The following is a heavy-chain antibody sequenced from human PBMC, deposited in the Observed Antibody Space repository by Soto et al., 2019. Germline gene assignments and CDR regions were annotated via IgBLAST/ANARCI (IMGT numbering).Heavy chain of an antibody. CDR2: ISTDASST. Sequence: EVQLVESGGGLVQHGGSLRLSCAASGFTISSYWMHWVRQAPGKGLVWVSSISTDASSTSYADPVKGRFTISRDNAKNALYLQMHSVRAEDTAVYYCARLPNKSPQNWGQGTLV. CDR1: GFTISSYW. CDR3: ARLPNKSPQN. J-gene: IGHJ1*01. V-gene: IGHV3-74*01.